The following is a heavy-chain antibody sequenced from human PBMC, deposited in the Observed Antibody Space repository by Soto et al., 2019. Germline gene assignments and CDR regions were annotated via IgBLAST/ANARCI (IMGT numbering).Heavy chain of an antibody. CDR1: GGTFSSYA. CDR2: IIPIFGTA. Sequence: SVKVSCKASGGTFSSYAISWVRQAPGQGLEWMGGIIPIFGTANYAQKFQGRVTITADKSTSTAYMELSSLRSEDTAVYYCARDPHHNNWFDPWGQGTLVTLSS. CDR3: ARDPHHNNWFDP. D-gene: IGHD2-21*01. V-gene: IGHV1-69*06. J-gene: IGHJ5*02.